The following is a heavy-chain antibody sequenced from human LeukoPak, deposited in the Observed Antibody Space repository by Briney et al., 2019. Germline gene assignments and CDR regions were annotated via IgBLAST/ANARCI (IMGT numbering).Heavy chain of an antibody. D-gene: IGHD6-19*01. V-gene: IGHV4-59*12. CDR2: IYYSGST. Sequence: SETLSLTCTVSGGSISSYYWSWIRQPPGKGLEWIGSIYYSGSTYYNPSLKSRVTISVDTSKNQFSLKLSSVTAADTAVYYCARDLHGWYDYWGQGTLVTVSS. CDR1: GGSISSYY. CDR3: ARDLHGWYDY. J-gene: IGHJ4*02.